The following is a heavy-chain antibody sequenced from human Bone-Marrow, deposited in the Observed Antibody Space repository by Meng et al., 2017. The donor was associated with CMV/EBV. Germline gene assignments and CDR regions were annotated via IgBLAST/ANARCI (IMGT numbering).Heavy chain of an antibody. D-gene: IGHD3-10*02. V-gene: IGHV3-11*01. J-gene: IGHJ2*01. Sequence: GESLKISCAASGFTFSGYYMSWIRQTPGKGLEWISYIGGRSSTIFYADSVKGRFTISRDNAKNSLYLQMNSLRAEDTAVYYCARDAISMLISAYCDLWGRGTLVTVSS. CDR3: ARDAISMLISAYCDL. CDR1: GFTFSGYY. CDR2: IGGRSSTI.